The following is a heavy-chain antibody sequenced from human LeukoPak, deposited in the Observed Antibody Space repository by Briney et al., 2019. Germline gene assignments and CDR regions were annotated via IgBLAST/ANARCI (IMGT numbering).Heavy chain of an antibody. CDR1: GGSISSGGYY. CDR2: IYYSGST. V-gene: IGHV4-31*03. CDR3: VRDVHGYYNSGTYYIPKGMVV. J-gene: IGHJ6*02. D-gene: IGHD3-10*01. Sequence: SETLSLTCTVSGGSISSGGYYWSWIRQHPGKGLEWIGYIYYSGSTYYNPSLKSRVTISVDTSKNQFSLKLSPVTAADTAVYYCVRDVHGYYNSGTYYIPKGMVVWGQGTTVTVSS.